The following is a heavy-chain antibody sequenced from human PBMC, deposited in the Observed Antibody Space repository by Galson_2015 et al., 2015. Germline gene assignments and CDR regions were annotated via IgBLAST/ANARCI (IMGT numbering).Heavy chain of an antibody. J-gene: IGHJ4*02. CDR2: ISYDGSKK. Sequence: SLRLSCAASGFTFSTYAIHWVRQAPGKGLEWVAVISYDGSKKSSADSVKGRFSVSRDNSKNTVHLQMSSLRVEDTAVYYCARDGPNGLTSVDYWGQGTLVTVSS. D-gene: IGHD1-14*01. CDR3: ARDGPNGLTSVDY. V-gene: IGHV3-30-3*01. CDR1: GFTFSTYA.